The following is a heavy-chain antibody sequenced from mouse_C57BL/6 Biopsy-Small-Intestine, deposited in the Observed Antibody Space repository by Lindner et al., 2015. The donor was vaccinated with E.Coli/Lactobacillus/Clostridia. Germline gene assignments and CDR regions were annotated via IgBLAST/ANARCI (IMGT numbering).Heavy chain of an antibody. Sequence: SVKVSCKASGYIFTAFQMHWVRQAPGHGLEWMSISHLSRGGTMYAQKFQGRVSMTWDTSTSTVYMELSSLTSEDTAVYYCARDRGHCSSTSCSYAMDVWGQGTTVTVSS. V-gene: IGHV1-18*01. J-gene: IGHJ1*01. CDR1: GYIFTAFQ. D-gene: IGHD6-1*01. CDR3: ARDRGHCSSTSCSYAMDV. CDR2: SHLSRGGT.